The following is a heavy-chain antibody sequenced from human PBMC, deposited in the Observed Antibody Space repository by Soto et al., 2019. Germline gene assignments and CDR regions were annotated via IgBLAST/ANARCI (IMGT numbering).Heavy chain of an antibody. Sequence: SETLSLTCTVSSDSISSYYWSWIRQPPGKRLEWIGYISYSGSTDYNPSLKSRVTISGDTSKNQFSLKVSSVTAADTAVYYCARGTSWQLPFDYWGQGTLCTAPQ. CDR3: ARGTSWQLPFDY. CDR1: SDSISSYY. V-gene: IGHV4-59*01. D-gene: IGHD6-13*01. CDR2: ISYSGST. J-gene: IGHJ4*02.